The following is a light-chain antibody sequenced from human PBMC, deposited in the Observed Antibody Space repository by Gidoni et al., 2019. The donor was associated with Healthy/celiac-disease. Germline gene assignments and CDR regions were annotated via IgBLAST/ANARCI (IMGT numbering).Light chain of an antibody. CDR3: SSYTSSSTRV. CDR1: SSDVGGYNY. CDR2: YVS. Sequence: SALTQPASVSGSPGQSITISCTGTSSDVGGYNYVSWYQQHPGKAPKLMIYYVSNRPSGVSNRFSGSKSGNTASLTISGLQAEDEADYYCSSYTSSSTRVFGTGTKVTVL. V-gene: IGLV2-14*01. J-gene: IGLJ1*01.